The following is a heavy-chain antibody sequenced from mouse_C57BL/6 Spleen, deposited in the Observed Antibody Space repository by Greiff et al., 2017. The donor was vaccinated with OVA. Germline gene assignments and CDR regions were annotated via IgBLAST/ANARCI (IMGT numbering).Heavy chain of an antibody. Sequence: QVQLKESGAELVRPGASVTLSCKASGYTFTDYEMHWVKQTPVHGLEWIGAIAPETGGTAYNQKFKGKAILTADKSSSTAYMELRSLTSEDSAVYYCTRWGGNYFDYWGQGTTLTVSS. CDR3: TRWGGNYFDY. V-gene: IGHV1-15*01. CDR2: IAPETGGT. CDR1: GYTFTDYE. J-gene: IGHJ2*01.